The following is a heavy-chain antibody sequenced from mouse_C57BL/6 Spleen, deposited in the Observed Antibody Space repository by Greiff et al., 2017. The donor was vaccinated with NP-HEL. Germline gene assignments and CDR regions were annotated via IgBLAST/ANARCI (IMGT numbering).Heavy chain of an antibody. CDR2: INPNNGGT. CDR1: GYTFTDYY. Sequence: VQLQQSGPELVKPGASVKISCKASGYTFTDYYMNWVKQSHGKSLEWIGDINPNNGGTSYNQKFKGKATLTVDKSSSTAYMELRSLTSEDSAVYYCARDTTVALDVWGTGTTVTVSS. D-gene: IGHD1-1*01. V-gene: IGHV1-26*01. J-gene: IGHJ1*03. CDR3: ARDTTVALDV.